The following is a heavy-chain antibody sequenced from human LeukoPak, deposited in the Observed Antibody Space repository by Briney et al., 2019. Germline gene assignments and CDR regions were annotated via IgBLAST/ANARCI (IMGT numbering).Heavy chain of an antibody. CDR1: GFTLSCHY. CDR2: IYSGGST. Sequence: GSLKPPCSASGFTLSCHYISRVRQAPGKGLEWVSVIYSGGSTYYADSVKGRFTISRDNSKNTLYLQMNSLRAEDTAVYYCARVHDWGSFDYWGQGTLVTVSS. J-gene: IGHJ4*02. CDR3: ARVHDWGSFDY. D-gene: IGHD7-27*01. V-gene: IGHV3-53*01.